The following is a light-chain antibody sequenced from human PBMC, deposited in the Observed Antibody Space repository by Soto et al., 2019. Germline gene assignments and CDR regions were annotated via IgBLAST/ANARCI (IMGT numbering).Light chain of an antibody. CDR1: SSNIGSNT. J-gene: IGLJ1*01. V-gene: IGLV1-44*01. CDR2: SNN. CDR3: AAWDDSLNAYV. Sequence: QSVLTQPPSASGTPGQRVTISCSGSSSNIGSNTANWYHQLPGTAPKLLIYSNNQRPSGVPDRFSGSKSGTSASLAIRGLQSEDEADYYCAAWDDSLNAYVFGSGTKLTVL.